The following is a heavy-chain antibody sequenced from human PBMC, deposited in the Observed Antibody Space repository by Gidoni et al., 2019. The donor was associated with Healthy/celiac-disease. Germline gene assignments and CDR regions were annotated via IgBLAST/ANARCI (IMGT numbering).Heavy chain of an antibody. Sequence: QVQLVESGGGVAQPGRSLRLSCAASGFPFSSYAMHWVRQAPGKGLEWVAVISYDGSNKYYADSVKGRFTISRDNSKNTLYLQMNSLRAEDTAVYYCARYFRYCSGGSCYGYFDYWGQGTLVTVSS. CDR1: GFPFSSYA. CDR3: ARYFRYCSGGSCYGYFDY. CDR2: ISYDGSNK. V-gene: IGHV3-30-3*01. J-gene: IGHJ4*02. D-gene: IGHD2-15*01.